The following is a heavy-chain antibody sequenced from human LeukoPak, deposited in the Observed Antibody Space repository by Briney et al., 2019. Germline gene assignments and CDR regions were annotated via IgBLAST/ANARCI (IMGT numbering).Heavy chain of an antibody. CDR3: ASCGALAPTGGPPTEYYYYGMDV. D-gene: IGHD3-10*01. CDR2: IWYDGSNK. V-gene: IGHV3-33*01. Sequence: PGRSLRLSCAASGFTFSSYGMHWVRQAPGKGLEWVAVIWYDGSNKYYADSVKGRFTISRDNSKNTLYLQMNSLRAEDTAVYYCASCGALAPTGGPPTEYYYYGMDVWGQGTTVTVSS. CDR1: GFTFSSYG. J-gene: IGHJ6*02.